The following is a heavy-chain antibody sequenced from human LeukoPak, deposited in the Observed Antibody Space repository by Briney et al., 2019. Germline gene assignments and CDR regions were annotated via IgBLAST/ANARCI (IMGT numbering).Heavy chain of an antibody. J-gene: IGHJ4*02. Sequence: GGSLRLSCAASFTFSSYTMNWVRQAPGKGLEWVAGISDSGGRTNYADSVKGRFTISRDNPKNTLYLQMNSLRAEDTAVYFCAKRGVVIRVILVGFHKEAYYFDSWGQGALVTVSS. V-gene: IGHV3-23*01. CDR3: AKRGVVIRVILVGFHKEAYYFDS. CDR1: FTFSSYT. D-gene: IGHD3-22*01. CDR2: ISDSGGRT.